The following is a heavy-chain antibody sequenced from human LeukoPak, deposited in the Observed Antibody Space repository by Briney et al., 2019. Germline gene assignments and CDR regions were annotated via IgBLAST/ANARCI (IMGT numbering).Heavy chain of an antibody. J-gene: IGHJ4*02. Sequence: ASVTVSCKSSGYTYTNNAITWVRRAPGQGLEWLGWISVYNGNTNYAQKLQGRVTMTTDTSTTTVYMELMSLRSDDAAVYYCARNHPYYYDSNGLYYFDYWGQGTLVTVSS. CDR1: GYTYTNNA. CDR3: ARNHPYYYDSNGLYYFDY. V-gene: IGHV1-18*01. CDR2: ISVYNGNT. D-gene: IGHD3-22*01.